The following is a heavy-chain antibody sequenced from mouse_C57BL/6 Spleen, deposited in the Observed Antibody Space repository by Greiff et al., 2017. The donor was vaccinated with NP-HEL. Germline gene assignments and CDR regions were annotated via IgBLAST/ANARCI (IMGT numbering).Heavy chain of an antibody. V-gene: IGHV1-26*01. CDR3: ARYPIVPHWYFDV. Sequence: VQLQQSGPELVKPGASVKISCKASGYTFTDYYMNWVKQSHGKSLEWIGDINPNNGGTSYNQKFKGKATLTVDKSSSTAYMELRSLTSEDSAVYYCARYPIVPHWYFDVWGTGTTVTVSS. J-gene: IGHJ1*03. D-gene: IGHD2-12*01. CDR1: GYTFTDYY. CDR2: INPNNGGT.